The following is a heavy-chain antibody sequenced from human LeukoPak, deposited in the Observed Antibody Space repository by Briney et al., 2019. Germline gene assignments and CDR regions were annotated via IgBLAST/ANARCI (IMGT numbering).Heavy chain of an antibody. J-gene: IGHJ4*02. CDR3: ARSPIGCSSTSCYFPYFDY. CDR1: GGSISSGGYS. CDR2: IYHSGST. Sequence: SQTLSLTCAVSGGSISSGGYSWSWLRQPPGKGLEWIVYIYHSGSTYYNPSLKSRVTISVDRSKNQFSLKLSSVTAANTAVYYCARSPIGCSSTSCYFPYFDYWGQGTLVTVSS. D-gene: IGHD2-2*01. V-gene: IGHV4-30-2*01.